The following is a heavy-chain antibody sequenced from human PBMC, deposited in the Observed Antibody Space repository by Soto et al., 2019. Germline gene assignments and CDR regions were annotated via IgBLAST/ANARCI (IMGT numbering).Heavy chain of an antibody. D-gene: IGHD5-18*01. J-gene: IGHJ4*02. Sequence: QVQLVQSGAEVKKPGASVKVSCKASGFTFTNYYIHWVRQAPGQGLEWMGLINPSGGGTFYAQKFRGRGTVTRDTSTGTVYMEVSNLRSADTAVYFCARDSGDTSLRQWGRSFHYWGQGTLVTVSS. CDR3: ARDSGDTSLRQWGRSFHY. CDR2: INPSGGGT. CDR1: GFTFTNYY. V-gene: IGHV1-46*01.